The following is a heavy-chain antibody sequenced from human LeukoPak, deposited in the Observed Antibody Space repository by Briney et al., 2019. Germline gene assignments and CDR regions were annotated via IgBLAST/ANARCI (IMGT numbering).Heavy chain of an antibody. Sequence: ASVKVSCKASGFTFTSSAMQWVRQARGQRLEWIGWIVVGSGNTNYAQKFQERVTITRDMSTSTAYMELSSLRSEDTAVYYCAAGIKGGMGSDYWGHGTLVTVSS. CDR3: AAGIKGGMGSDY. V-gene: IGHV1-58*02. CDR2: IVVGSGNT. CDR1: GFTFTSSA. J-gene: IGHJ4*01. D-gene: IGHD1-26*01.